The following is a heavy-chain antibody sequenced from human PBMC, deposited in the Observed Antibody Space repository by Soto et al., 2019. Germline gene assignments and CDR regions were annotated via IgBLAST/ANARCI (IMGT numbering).Heavy chain of an antibody. CDR1: GGSISSYY. V-gene: IGHV4-59*01. J-gene: IGHJ5*02. CDR2: IYYSGST. D-gene: IGHD6-19*01. Sequence: SETLSLTCTVSGGSISSYYWSWIRQPPGKGLEWIGYIYYSGSTNYNPSLKSRVTISVDTSKNQFSLKLSSVTAADTAVYYCARAGSSGWYLDWFDPWGQGTLVTVSS. CDR3: ARAGSSGWYLDWFDP.